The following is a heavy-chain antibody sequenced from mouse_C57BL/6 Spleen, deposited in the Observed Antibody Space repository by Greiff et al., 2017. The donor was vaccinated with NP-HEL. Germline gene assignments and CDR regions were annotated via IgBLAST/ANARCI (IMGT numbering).Heavy chain of an antibody. J-gene: IGHJ4*01. CDR2: ISSGSSTI. CDR1: GFTFSDYG. V-gene: IGHV5-17*01. CDR3: ARGVPYYYAMDY. Sequence: EVHLVESGGGLVKPGGSLKLSCAASGFTFSDYGMHWVRQAPEKGLEWVAYISSGSSTIYYADTVKGRFTISRDNAKNTLFLQMTSLRSEDTAMYYCARGVPYYYAMDYWGQGTSVTVSS. D-gene: IGHD6-1*01.